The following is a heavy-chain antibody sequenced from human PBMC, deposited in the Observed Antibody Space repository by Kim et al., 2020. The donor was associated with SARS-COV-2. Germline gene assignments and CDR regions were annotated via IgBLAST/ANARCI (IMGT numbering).Heavy chain of an antibody. D-gene: IGHD2-2*01. CDR2: IPSSGGTT. J-gene: IGHJ6*02. CDR1: EFTFSTYA. Sequence: GGSLRLSCAASEFTFSTYAVSWVRQAPGKGLEWVSAIPSSGGTTYYADSVRGRFTISRDNSMNTLSLQMNSLRADNTAVYYCAKLMTTSSNSAMDVWG. CDR3: AKLMTTSSNSAMDV. V-gene: IGHV3-23*01.